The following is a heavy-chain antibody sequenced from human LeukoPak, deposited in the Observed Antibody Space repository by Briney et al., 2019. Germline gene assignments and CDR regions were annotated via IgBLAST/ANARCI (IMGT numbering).Heavy chain of an antibody. J-gene: IGHJ4*02. V-gene: IGHV3-66*04. D-gene: IGHD3-10*01. CDR1: GFTVSSNY. CDR2: IYSGGST. CDR3: ARHHYYGSGKSLHFDY. Sequence: GGSLRLSCAASGFTVSSNYMSWVRQAPGKGLEWVSVIYSGGSTYYADSVKGRFTISRDNSKNTLYLQMNSLRAEDTAVYYCARHHYYGSGKSLHFDYWGQGTLVTVSS.